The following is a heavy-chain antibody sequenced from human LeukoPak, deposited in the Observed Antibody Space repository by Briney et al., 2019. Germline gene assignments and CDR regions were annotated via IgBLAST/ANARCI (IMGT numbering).Heavy chain of an antibody. CDR1: GGSISSGSYY. D-gene: IGHD3-10*01. V-gene: IGHV4-39*01. CDR3: ARLWFGDPMGP. CDR2: IYYSGST. J-gene: IGHJ5*02. Sequence: SETLSLTCTVSGGSISSGSYYWGWIRQPPGKGLEWIGSIYYSGSTYYNPSLKSRVTISVDTSKNQFSLKLSSVTAADTAVYYCARLWFGDPMGPWGQGTLVTVSS.